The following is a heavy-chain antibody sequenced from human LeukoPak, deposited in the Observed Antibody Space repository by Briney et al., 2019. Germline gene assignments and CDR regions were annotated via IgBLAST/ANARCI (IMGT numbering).Heavy chain of an antibody. J-gene: IGHJ4*02. Sequence: SETLSLTCAVYGGSFSDYYWSWIRQPPGKGLEWIGEINHSGSTNYNPSLKSRVTISVDTSKNQFSLKLSSVTAADTAVYYCARGDSGRLGDYWGQGTLVTVSS. CDR1: GGSFSDYY. D-gene: IGHD6-19*01. CDR3: ARGDSGRLGDY. V-gene: IGHV4-34*09. CDR2: INHSGST.